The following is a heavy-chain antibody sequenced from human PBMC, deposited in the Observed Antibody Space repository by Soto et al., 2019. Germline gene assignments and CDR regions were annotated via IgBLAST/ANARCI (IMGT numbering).Heavy chain of an antibody. V-gene: IGHV4-30-2*01. D-gene: IGHD6-19*01. CDR2: IYHSGST. Sequence: QLQLQESGSGMVKPSQTLSLTCAVSGGSISSGGYSWSWIRQPPGKGLEWIGYIYHSGSTYYNPSRKSLVTISVDRSKIQFSLKPSSVTAADTAVYYCARAGGLGAVAVDYWGQVTLVTISS. J-gene: IGHJ4*02. CDR1: GGSISSGGYS. CDR3: ARAGGLGAVAVDY.